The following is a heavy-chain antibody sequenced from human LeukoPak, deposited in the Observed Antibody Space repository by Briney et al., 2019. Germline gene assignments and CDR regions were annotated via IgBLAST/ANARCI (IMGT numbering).Heavy chain of an antibody. Sequence: GGSLRLSCAASGFTFSSYGMSWVRQAPGKGLEWVSAISGSGGSTYYADSVKGRFTISRDNSKNTLYLQMNSLRAEDTAVYYCAKARGSGTTRYYMDVWGKGTTVTISS. D-gene: IGHD1-1*01. V-gene: IGHV3-23*01. CDR3: AKARGSGTTRYYMDV. CDR2: ISGSGGST. J-gene: IGHJ6*03. CDR1: GFTFSSYG.